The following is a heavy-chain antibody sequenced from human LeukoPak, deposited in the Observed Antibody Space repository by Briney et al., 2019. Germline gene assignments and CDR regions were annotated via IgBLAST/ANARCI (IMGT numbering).Heavy chain of an antibody. V-gene: IGHV4-34*01. D-gene: IGHD2-2*01. CDR2: INHSGST. J-gene: IGHJ5*02. CDR1: GGSFSGYY. CDR3: ARGKGQLLEKYNWFDP. Sequence: ASETLSLTCADYGGSFSGYYWSWIRQPPGKGLEWIGEINHSGSTNYNPSLKSRVTISVDTSKNQFSLKLSSVTAADTAVYYCARGKGQLLEKYNWFDPWGQGTLVTVSS.